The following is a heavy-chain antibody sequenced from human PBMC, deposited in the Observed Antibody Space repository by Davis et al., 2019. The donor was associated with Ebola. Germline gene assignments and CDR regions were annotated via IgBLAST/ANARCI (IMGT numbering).Heavy chain of an antibody. J-gene: IGHJ6*02. CDR2: ISAYNGNT. D-gene: IGHD3-10*01. CDR3: ARDGAWVTMVRGQRYGMDV. CDR1: GYTFTSYA. V-gene: IGHV1-18*01. Sequence: ASVKVSCKASGYTFTSYAMHWVRQAPGQRLEWMGWISAYNGNTNYAQKLQGRVTMTTDTSTSTAYMELRSLRSDDTAVYYCARDGAWVTMVRGQRYGMDVWGQGTTVTVSS.